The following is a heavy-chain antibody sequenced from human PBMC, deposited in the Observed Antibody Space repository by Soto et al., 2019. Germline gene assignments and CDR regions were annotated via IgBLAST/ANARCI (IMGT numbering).Heavy chain of an antibody. V-gene: IGHV4-39*01. D-gene: IGHD1-1*01. CDR2: IYYSGST. CDR3: ARLKRTRYYYYYGMDV. J-gene: IGHJ6*02. Sequence: PGKGLEWIGTIYYSGSTNYNPSLKSRVTISVDTSKNQFSLKLSSVTAADTAVYYCARLKRTRYYYYYGMDVWGQATTVTGSS.